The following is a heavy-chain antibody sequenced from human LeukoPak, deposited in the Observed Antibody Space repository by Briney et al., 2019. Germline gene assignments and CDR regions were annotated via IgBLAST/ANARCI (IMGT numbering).Heavy chain of an antibody. D-gene: IGHD6-19*01. V-gene: IGHV3-30*02. CDR1: GFTFSSYG. CDR2: IRYDGSNK. J-gene: IGHJ4*02. CDR3: AKFSLSPKTGIAVAGTGWDFDY. Sequence: GGSLTLSCAASGFTFSSYGMLWVRQAPGKRRVWVAFIRYDGSNKYHADSVKGRLTISRDNSKSALYLQMNSLRAEDTAVYYCAKFSLSPKTGIAVAGTGWDFDYWGQGTLVTVSS.